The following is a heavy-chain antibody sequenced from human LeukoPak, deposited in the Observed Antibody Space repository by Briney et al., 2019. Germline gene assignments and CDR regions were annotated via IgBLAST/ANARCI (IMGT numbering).Heavy chain of an antibody. V-gene: IGHV3-23*01. Sequence: GGALRLSCAASGFTLSSYAMSWVRQAPGKGLEWVSSISASGGSTNYADSVKGRFTISRDNSKNTVYLQMNSLRAEDTAVYYCAKVMKGSERLTMVRGVIIKTAGLYYMDVWGKGTTVTVSS. CDR2: ISASGGST. J-gene: IGHJ6*03. CDR3: AKVMKGSERLTMVRGVIIKTAGLYYMDV. CDR1: GFTLSSYA. D-gene: IGHD3-10*01.